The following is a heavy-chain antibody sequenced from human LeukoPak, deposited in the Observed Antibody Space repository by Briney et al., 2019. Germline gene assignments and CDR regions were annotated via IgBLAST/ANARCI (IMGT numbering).Heavy chain of an antibody. D-gene: IGHD6-13*01. Sequence: PSETLSLTCTVSGGSISSSSYYWGWIRQPPGKGLEWIGSIYYSGSTYYNPSLKSRVTISVDTSNNQFSLKLSSVTAADTAVYYCASEVSAAGGSWFDPWGQGTLVTVSS. J-gene: IGHJ5*02. V-gene: IGHV4-39*01. CDR1: GGSISSSSYY. CDR3: ASEVSAAGGSWFDP. CDR2: IYYSGST.